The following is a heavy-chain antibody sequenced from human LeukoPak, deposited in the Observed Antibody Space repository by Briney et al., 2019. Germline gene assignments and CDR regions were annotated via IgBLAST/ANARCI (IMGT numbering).Heavy chain of an antibody. CDR3: ARGIGAAAETYYYYYMDV. D-gene: IGHD6-13*01. Sequence: ASVKVSCKASGYTFTSYYMHWVRQAPGQGLEWMGGIIPIFGTANYAQKLQGRVTMTTDTSTSTAYMELRSLRSDDTAVYYCARGIGAAAETYYYYYMDVWGKGTTVTVSS. CDR1: GYTFTSYY. V-gene: IGHV1-18*04. J-gene: IGHJ6*03. CDR2: IIPIFGTA.